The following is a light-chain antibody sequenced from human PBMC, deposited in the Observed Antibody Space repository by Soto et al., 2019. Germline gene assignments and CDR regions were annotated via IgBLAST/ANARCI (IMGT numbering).Light chain of an antibody. CDR1: VGL. V-gene: IGLV2-23*01. Sequence: QSVLTQPASVSGSPGQSITISCTGTVGLVSWYQQHPGKVSKLIIYDDTKRPSGVSSRFSGSKSGNTASLTISGLQTEDEADYYCCLYVGGRTYLFGTGTKSTVL. J-gene: IGLJ1*01. CDR3: CLYVGGRTYL. CDR2: DDT.